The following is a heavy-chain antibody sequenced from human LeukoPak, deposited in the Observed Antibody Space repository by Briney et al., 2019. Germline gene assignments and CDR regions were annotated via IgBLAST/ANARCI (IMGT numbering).Heavy chain of an antibody. J-gene: IGHJ6*02. V-gene: IGHV4-39*07. CDR1: GGSISSGGYY. D-gene: IGHD6-6*01. CDR2: INHSGST. CDR3: ARGGISSSSLFYYYYYGMDV. Sequence: SETLSLTCTVSGGSISSGGYYWSWIRQPPGKGLEWIGEINHSGSTNYNPSLKSRVTISVDTSKNQFSLKLSSVTAADTAVYYCARGGISSSSLFYYYYYGMDVWGQGTTVTVSS.